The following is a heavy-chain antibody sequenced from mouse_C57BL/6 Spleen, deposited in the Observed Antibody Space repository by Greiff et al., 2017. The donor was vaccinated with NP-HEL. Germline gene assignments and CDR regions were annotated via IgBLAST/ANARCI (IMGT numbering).Heavy chain of an antibody. CDR2: INPGSGGT. D-gene: IGHD2-5*01. Sequence: QVQLQQSGAELVRPGTSVKVSCKASGYAFTNYLIEWVKQRPGQGLEWIGVINPGSGGTNYNEKFKGKATLTADKSSSTAYMQLSSLTSEDSAVYFCSRDSNYPDYWGQGTTLTVSS. CDR3: SRDSNYPDY. CDR1: GYAFTNYL. J-gene: IGHJ2*01. V-gene: IGHV1-54*01.